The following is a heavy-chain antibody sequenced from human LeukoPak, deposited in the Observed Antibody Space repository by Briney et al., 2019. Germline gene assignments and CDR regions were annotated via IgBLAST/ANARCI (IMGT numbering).Heavy chain of an antibody. CDR3: ARGYCSGGSCYSYYYYNYMDV. CDR2: IHYSGST. CDR1: GGSITSSSYY. V-gene: IGHV4-39*07. J-gene: IGHJ6*03. Sequence: TSETLSLTCTVSGGSITSSSYYWGWIRQPPGKGLEWIGSIHYSGSTNYNPSLKSRVTISVDTSKNQFSLKLSSVTAADTAVYYCARGYCSGGSCYSYYYYNYMDVWGKGTTVTVSS. D-gene: IGHD2-15*01.